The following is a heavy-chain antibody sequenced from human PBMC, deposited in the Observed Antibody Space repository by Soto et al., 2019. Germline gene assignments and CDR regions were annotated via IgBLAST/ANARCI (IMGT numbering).Heavy chain of an antibody. CDR1: GFTFSNAW. Sequence: PGGSLRLSCAASGFTFSNAWMSWVRQAPGKGLEWVGRIKSKTDGGTTDYAAPVKGRFTISRDDSKNTLYLQMNSLKTEDTAVYYCAKIRGYDLGSTTFQHWGQGTLVTV. CDR3: AKIRGYDLGSTTFQH. D-gene: IGHD5-12*01. J-gene: IGHJ1*01. V-gene: IGHV3-15*01. CDR2: IKSKTDGGTT.